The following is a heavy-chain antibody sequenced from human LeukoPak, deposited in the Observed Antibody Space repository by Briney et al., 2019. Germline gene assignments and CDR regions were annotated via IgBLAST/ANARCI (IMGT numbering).Heavy chain of an antibody. CDR3: ANSLFKYDYQNGMDV. Sequence: GGSLRLSCAASGFTFSSYAMHWVRQAPGKGLEWVAVISYDGSNKYYADSVKGRFTISRDNSKNTLYLQMNSLRAEDTAVYYCANSLFKYDYQNGMDVWGQGTSVTVS. D-gene: IGHD3-10*01. V-gene: IGHV3-30-3*01. CDR1: GFTFSSYA. CDR2: ISYDGSNK. J-gene: IGHJ6*02.